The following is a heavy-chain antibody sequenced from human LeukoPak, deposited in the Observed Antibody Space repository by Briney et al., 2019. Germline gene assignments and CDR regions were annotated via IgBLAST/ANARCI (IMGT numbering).Heavy chain of an antibody. CDR3: AGPMGPAAIFGFDY. Sequence: GGSLRLSCAASGFTFSSYWMSWVRQAPGKGLEWVANIKQDGSEKYYVDSVKGRFTISRDNAKNSLYLQMNSLRAEDTAVYYCAGPMGPAAIFGFDYWGQGTLVTVSS. D-gene: IGHD2-2*01. V-gene: IGHV3-7*01. CDR2: IKQDGSEK. J-gene: IGHJ4*02. CDR1: GFTFSSYW.